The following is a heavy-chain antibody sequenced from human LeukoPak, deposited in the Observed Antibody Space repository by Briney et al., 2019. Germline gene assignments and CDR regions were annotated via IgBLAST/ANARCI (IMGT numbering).Heavy chain of an antibody. J-gene: IGHJ6*03. D-gene: IGHD4-17*01. Sequence: ASVKVSCKASGGTFSSYAISLVRQAPGQGLEWMGGIIPIFGTANYAQKFQGRVTITADESTSTAYMELSSVRSEGTAVYYCARTYGDYGDYYMDVWGKGTTVTVSS. V-gene: IGHV1-69*13. CDR1: GGTFSSYA. CDR3: ARTYGDYGDYYMDV. CDR2: IIPIFGTA.